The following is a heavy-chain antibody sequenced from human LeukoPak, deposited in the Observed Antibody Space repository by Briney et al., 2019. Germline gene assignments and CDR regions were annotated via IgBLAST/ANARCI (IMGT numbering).Heavy chain of an antibody. J-gene: IGHJ6*02. D-gene: IGHD2-2*02. V-gene: IGHV4-39*07. CDR1: GDSVSSSSYY. CDR2: INHSGST. Sequence: PSETLSLTCTVSGDSVSSSSYYWGWIRQPPGKGLEWIGEINHSGSTNYNPSLKSRVTISVDTSKNQFSLKLSSVTAADTAVYYCARGRMRRYCSSTSCYNYYYGMDVWGQGTTVTVSS. CDR3: ARGRMRRYCSSTSCYNYYYGMDV.